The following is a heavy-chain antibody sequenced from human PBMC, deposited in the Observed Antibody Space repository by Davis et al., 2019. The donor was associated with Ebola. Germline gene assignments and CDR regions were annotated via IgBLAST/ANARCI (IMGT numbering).Heavy chain of an antibody. CDR3: ARGWLRGGMDV. V-gene: IGHV6-1*01. J-gene: IGHJ6*02. Sequence: LRLSCAISGDSVSGGSTAWNWIRQSPLRGLEWLGRTYFSSKWYHDYAVSVSSRITINPDTSKNQFSLQLNSVTPEDTALYYCARGWLRGGMDVWGEGTTVTV. CDR1: GDSVSGGSTA. CDR2: TYFSSKWYH. D-gene: IGHD5-18*01.